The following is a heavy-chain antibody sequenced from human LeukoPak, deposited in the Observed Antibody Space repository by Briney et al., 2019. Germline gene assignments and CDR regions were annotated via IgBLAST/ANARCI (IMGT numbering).Heavy chain of an antibody. CDR3: ARDLDYYDSSGIPH. D-gene: IGHD3-22*01. CDR1: GGSISSGSYY. V-gene: IGHV4-61*02. J-gene: IGHJ4*02. CDR2: IYTSGST. Sequence: SETLSLTCTVSGGSISSGSYYWSWIRQPAGKGLEWIGRIYTSGSTNYNPSLKSRVTISVDTSKNQFSLKLSSVTAADTAVYYCARDLDYYDSSGIPHWGPGTLVTVSS.